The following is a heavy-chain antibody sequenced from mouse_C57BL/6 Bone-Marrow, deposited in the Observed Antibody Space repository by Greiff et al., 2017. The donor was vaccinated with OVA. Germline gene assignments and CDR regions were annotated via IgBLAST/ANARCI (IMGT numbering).Heavy chain of an antibody. CDR2: YPGSGNTY. V-gene: IGHV1-83*01. CDR3: RREGDDGYYVAWFAY. J-gene: IGHJ3*01. Sequence: VQLKESGPELVKPGASVKMSCKASGYTFTDYYMHWVKQKPGKGLEWIGEIYPGSGNTYYNEKFKGKATLTADTSSSTAYMQLSSLTSEDSAVYFCARREGDDGYYVAWFAYWGQGTLVTVSA. CDR1: YTFTDYYM. D-gene: IGHD2-3*01.